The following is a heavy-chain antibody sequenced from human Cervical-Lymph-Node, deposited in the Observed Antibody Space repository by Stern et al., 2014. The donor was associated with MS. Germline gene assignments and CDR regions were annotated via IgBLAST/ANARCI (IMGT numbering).Heavy chain of an antibody. CDR3: AKDLGGYCSGGSCYRSSEYFQH. Sequence: EVQLLESGGGLVQPGGSLRLSCAASGFTFSSYAMSWVRQAPGKGLEWVSAISGSGGSTYYADPVKGRFTISRDNSKNTLYLQMNSLRAEDTAVYYCAKDLGGYCSGGSCYRSSEYFQHWGQGTLVTVSS. J-gene: IGHJ1*01. CDR1: GFTFSSYA. V-gene: IGHV3-23*01. CDR2: ISGSGGST. D-gene: IGHD2-15*01.